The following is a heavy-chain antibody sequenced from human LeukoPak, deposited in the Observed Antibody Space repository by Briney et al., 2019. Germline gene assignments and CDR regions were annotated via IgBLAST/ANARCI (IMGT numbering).Heavy chain of an antibody. CDR2: INPSGGST. Sequence: ASVKVSCKASGYTFTSYYMHWVRQAPGQGLEWMGIINPSGGSTSYAQKFQGRVTMTRDMSTSTVHMELSSLRSEDTAVCYCARDSSSWPFDYWAREPWSPSPQ. CDR1: GYTFTSYY. D-gene: IGHD6-13*01. V-gene: IGHV1-46*01. CDR3: ARDSSSWPFDY. J-gene: IGHJ4*02.